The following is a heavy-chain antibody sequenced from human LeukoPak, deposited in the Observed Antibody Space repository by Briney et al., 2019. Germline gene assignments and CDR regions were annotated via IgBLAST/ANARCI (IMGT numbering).Heavy chain of an antibody. V-gene: IGHV1-2*02. J-gene: IGHJ4*02. Sequence: ASVKVSCKASGYTFTGYYIHWVRQAPGQGLEWMAWINPDSGDSYSAPKFQGRVTMTRDTSISTASMEVSWLSSDDTAVYYCTTGVATAFTYWGQGTLVTVSS. CDR2: INPDSGDS. CDR3: TTGVATAFTY. D-gene: IGHD5-12*01. CDR1: GYTFTGYY.